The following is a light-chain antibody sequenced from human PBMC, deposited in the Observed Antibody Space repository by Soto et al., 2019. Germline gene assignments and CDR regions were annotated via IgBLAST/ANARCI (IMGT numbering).Light chain of an antibody. J-gene: IGKJ1*01. CDR2: DAS. Sequence: EIVLTQSPATLSLSPGERAILSCRASQSVGTYLAWYQQKPGQAPRLLIYDASNRATGIPARFGGSGSGTEFTLTITSLQPDDFATYYCQHYNPYSGPFGQGTRWIP. V-gene: IGKV3-11*01. CDR3: QHYNPYSGP. CDR1: QSVGTY.